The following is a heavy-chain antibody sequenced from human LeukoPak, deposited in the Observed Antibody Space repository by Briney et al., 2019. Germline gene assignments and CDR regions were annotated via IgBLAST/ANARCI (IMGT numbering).Heavy chain of an antibody. J-gene: IGHJ4*02. V-gene: IGHV3-23*01. CDR3: AKGSLVRDYFDY. CDR1: GFTFSSYA. Sequence: GGSLRLSCAASGFTFSSYAMSWVRQAPGKGLEWVSAISGSGGSTYYADSVKGQFTISRDNSKNTLYLQMNSLRAEDTAVYYCAKGSLVRDYFDYWGQGTLVTVSS. CDR2: ISGSGGST. D-gene: IGHD2-8*02.